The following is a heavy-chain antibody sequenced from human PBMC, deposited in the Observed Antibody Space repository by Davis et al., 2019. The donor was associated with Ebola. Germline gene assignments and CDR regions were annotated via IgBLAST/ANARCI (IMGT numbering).Heavy chain of an antibody. CDR1: GFIFRSYV. CDR2: LGTSADT. Sequence: GGSLRLSCAASGFIFRSYVMSWVRQAPGKGLEWVSTLGTSADTYYADSVKGRFTISRDNSKNTLYLQMNGLRVEDTAIYVCVKDTSNIWFDIWGQGTMVTVSS. J-gene: IGHJ3*02. V-gene: IGHV3-23*01. CDR3: VKDTSNIWFDI. D-gene: IGHD1-26*01.